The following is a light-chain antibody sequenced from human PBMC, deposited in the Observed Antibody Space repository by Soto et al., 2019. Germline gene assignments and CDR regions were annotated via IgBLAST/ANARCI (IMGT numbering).Light chain of an antibody. CDR1: SNDVGGYNY. V-gene: IGLV2-14*01. CDR2: EVD. J-gene: IGLJ2*01. CDR3: SSYTSSSTVL. Sequence: QSALTQPASVSGSPGQSITISCTGTSNDVGGYNYVSWYQQYPGKAPKLMIYEVDNRPSGVSNRFSGSKSGNTASLTISGLQAEDEADYYCSSYTSSSTVLFGGGTQLTVL.